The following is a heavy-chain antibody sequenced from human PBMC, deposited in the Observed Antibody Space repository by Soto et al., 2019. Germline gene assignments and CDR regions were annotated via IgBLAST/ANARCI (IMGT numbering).Heavy chain of an antibody. CDR2: IYYSGST. CDR1: GGSISGYY. D-gene: IGHD6-13*01. J-gene: IGHJ4*02. Sequence: SETLSLTSPVSGGSISGYYWSWIRQPPGKGLEWIGYIYYSGSTNYNPSLKSRVTISVDTSKNQFSLNLSSVTAADTAVYYCARRDSGSWYFFDYWGRGTLVTVSS. CDR3: ARRDSGSWYFFDY. V-gene: IGHV4-59*08.